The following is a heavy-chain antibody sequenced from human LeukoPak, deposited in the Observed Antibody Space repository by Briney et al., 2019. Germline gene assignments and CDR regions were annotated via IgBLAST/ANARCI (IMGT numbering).Heavy chain of an antibody. CDR3: AREGRAYYYDSSGYPDY. V-gene: IGHV3-48*04. J-gene: IGHJ4*02. CDR1: GFTFSSYS. CDR2: ISSSSSTI. Sequence: GGSLRLSCAASGFTFSSYSMNWVRQAPGKGLEWVSYISSSSSTIYYADSVKGRFTISRDNAKNSLYLQMNSLRAEDTAVYYCAREGRAYYYDSSGYPDYWGQGTLVTVSS. D-gene: IGHD3-22*01.